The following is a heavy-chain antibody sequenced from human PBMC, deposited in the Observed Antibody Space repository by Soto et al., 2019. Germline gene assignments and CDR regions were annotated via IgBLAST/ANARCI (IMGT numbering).Heavy chain of an antibody. V-gene: IGHV3-23*01. CDR2: VGNSGGYT. Sequence: EVQLLESGGGLEQPGGSLRLSCVASGFTFSSYAMSRVRQTPGKGLEWVSTVGNSGGYTFYADSVKGRFTVSRDNSKNTLDLQMNSLRVEDTALYYCAKTIAAADTTFDFWGQGTLVTVSS. J-gene: IGHJ4*02. D-gene: IGHD6-13*01. CDR3: AKTIAAADTTFDF. CDR1: GFTFSSYA.